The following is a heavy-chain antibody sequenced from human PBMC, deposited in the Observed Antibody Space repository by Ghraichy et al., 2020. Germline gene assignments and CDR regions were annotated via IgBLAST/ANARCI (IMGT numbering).Heavy chain of an antibody. D-gene: IGHD6-13*01. Sequence: SGPTLVKPTQTLTLTCTFSGLSLTTSGVGVGWIRQPPGKALEWLALIYWDDSKSYSPSLKTRLTITKETSENQVALTMTNMDPVDTATYYCARSVSAAPVLGAFDIWGQGTMVTVS. CDR3: ARSVSAAPVLGAFDI. CDR1: GLSLTTSGVG. V-gene: IGHV2-5*02. CDR2: IYWDDSK. J-gene: IGHJ3*02.